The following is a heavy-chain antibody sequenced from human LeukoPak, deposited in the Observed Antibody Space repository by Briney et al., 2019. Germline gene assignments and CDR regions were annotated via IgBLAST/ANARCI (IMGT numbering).Heavy chain of an antibody. D-gene: IGHD6-13*01. Sequence: GGSLRLSCAASGFTFSSYAMSWVRQAPGKGLEWVSTISGRGSSTYYADSVKGRFTLSRDNSKNPLYLQMNSLRAEDTAVYYCAKDSSSSNAVRSADDWGQGTLVTVSS. V-gene: IGHV3-23*01. CDR2: ISGRGSST. CDR1: GFTFSSYA. J-gene: IGHJ4*02. CDR3: AKDSSSSNAVRSADD.